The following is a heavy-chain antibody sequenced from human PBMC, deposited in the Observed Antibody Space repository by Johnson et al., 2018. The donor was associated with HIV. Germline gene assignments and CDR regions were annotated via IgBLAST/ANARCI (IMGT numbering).Heavy chain of an antibody. CDR2: IRYDGSNK. D-gene: IGHD1-26*01. J-gene: IGHJ3*02. V-gene: IGHV3-30*02. CDR3: ARDTYREVAFDI. Sequence: QVQLVESGGGLVKPGGSLRLSCAASGFTFSSYGMHWVRQAPGKGLEWVAFIRYDGSNKYYADSVKGRFTISRDNSKNTLYLQMNSLRAEDTAVYYCARDTYREVAFDIWGQGTMVTVSS. CDR1: GFTFSSYG.